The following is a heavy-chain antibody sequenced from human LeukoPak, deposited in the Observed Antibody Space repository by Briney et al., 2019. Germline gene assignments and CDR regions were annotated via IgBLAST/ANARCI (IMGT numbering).Heavy chain of an antibody. CDR2: IIPIFGTA. V-gene: IGHV1-69*01. D-gene: IGHD3-22*01. CDR1: GGTFSSYA. J-gene: IGHJ6*03. CDR3: ARGIPGTSYLTYYYDSSGSNYYYYMDV. Sequence: ASVKVSCKASGGTFSSYAISWVRQAPGQGLEWMGGIIPIFGTANYAQKFQGRVTITADESTSTAYMELSSLRSEDTAVYYCARGIPGTSYLTYYYDSSGSNYYYYMDVWGKGTTVTISS.